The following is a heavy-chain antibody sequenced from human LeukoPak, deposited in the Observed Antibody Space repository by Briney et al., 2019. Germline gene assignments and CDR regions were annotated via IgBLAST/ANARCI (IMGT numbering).Heavy chain of an antibody. Sequence: GRSLRLSCAASGFTFSSYGMHWVRQAPGKGLEWVAVISYDGSNKYYVDSVKGRFTISRDNAKNSLYLQMNSLRAEDTAVYYCARDQHGDRIPNNWFDPWGQGTLVTVSS. CDR3: ARDQHGDRIPNNWFDP. CDR2: ISYDGSNK. D-gene: IGHD4-17*01. V-gene: IGHV3-30*03. CDR1: GFTFSSYG. J-gene: IGHJ5*02.